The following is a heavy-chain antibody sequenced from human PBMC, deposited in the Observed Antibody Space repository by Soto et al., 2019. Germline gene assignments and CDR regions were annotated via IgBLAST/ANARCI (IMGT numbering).Heavy chain of an antibody. CDR3: AREGGSETLQPSYNWFDT. CDR2: INANNGGA. V-gene: IGHV1-2*02. J-gene: IGHJ5*02. Sequence: QVQLVQSGAEVKKPGASVKVSCKASGYTFTDYHIHWVRQAPGQGLEFMGWINANNGGAGSAQQFQRRVTVTRDTSITTVYMELSNLRSDDTAVYYCAREGGSETLQPSYNWFDTWGQGTLVTVSS. D-gene: IGHD6-25*01. CDR1: GYTFTDYH.